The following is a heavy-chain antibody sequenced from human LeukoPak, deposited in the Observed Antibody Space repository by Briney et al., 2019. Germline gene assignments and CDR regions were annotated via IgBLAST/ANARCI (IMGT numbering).Heavy chain of an antibody. J-gene: IGHJ4*02. CDR2: INHSGST. Sequence: SETLSLTCAVYGGSFSGFYWSWIRQPPGKGLEWIGEINHSGSTNYNPSLKSRVTISVDTSKNQFSLKLSSVTAADTAVYYCARRYDSSGYYDYWGQGTLVTVSS. CDR1: GGSFSGFY. V-gene: IGHV4-34*01. D-gene: IGHD3-22*01. CDR3: ARRYDSSGYYDY.